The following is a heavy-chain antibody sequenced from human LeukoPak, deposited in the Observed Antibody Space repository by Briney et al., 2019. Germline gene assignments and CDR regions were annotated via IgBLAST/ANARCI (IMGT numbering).Heavy chain of an antibody. D-gene: IGHD1-26*01. Sequence: GGSLRLSCAASGFTFSSFGMSWVRQAPGKGLEWVSAISSTGGTAYYADSVKGRFTIYRDNAKNSLYLQMNSLRAEDTAVYYCARGGLKWELLPARARKSYYFDYWGQGTLVTVSS. CDR3: ARGGLKWELLPARARKSYYFDY. J-gene: IGHJ4*02. CDR2: ISSTGGTA. CDR1: GFTFSSFG. V-gene: IGHV3-21*01.